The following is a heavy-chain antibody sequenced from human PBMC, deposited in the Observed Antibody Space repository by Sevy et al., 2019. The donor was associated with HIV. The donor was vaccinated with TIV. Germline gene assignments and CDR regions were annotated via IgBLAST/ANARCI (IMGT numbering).Heavy chain of an antibody. V-gene: IGHV1-69*13. CDR1: GGTFSSYA. Sequence: ASVKVSCKASGGTFSSYAISWVRQAPGQGLEWMGGIIPIFGTANYAQKFQGRVTITADESISTAYMELSSLRSEDTAVYYCARDPEYGGNPYFDYWGQGTLVTVSS. CDR2: IIPIFGTA. D-gene: IGHD2-15*01. J-gene: IGHJ4*02. CDR3: ARDPEYGGNPYFDY.